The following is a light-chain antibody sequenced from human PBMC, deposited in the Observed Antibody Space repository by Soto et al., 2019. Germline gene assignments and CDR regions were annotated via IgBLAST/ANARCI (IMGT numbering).Light chain of an antibody. V-gene: IGKV1-39*01. CDR1: QGISSD. CDR3: QQSYSTSIT. Sequence: DIPLTQSPSFLSASVEDRVTITCRAIQGISSDLAWYQQNPGKAPKLLIYAASSLQSGVPSRFSGSGSGTDFTLTISSLQPEDFATYYCQQSYSTSITFGQGTRLEI. J-gene: IGKJ5*01. CDR2: AAS.